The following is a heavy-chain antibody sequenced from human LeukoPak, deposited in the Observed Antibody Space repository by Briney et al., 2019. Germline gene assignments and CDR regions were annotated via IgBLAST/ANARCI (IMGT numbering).Heavy chain of an antibody. Sequence: SETLSLTCTVSGGSISSYYWSWIRQPPGKGLEWIGYIYYSGSTNYNPSLKSRVTISVDTSKNQFSLKLSSVTAADTAVYYCARQPPRYSSGWFFGYWGQGTLVTVSS. CDR3: ARQPPRYSSGWFFGY. J-gene: IGHJ4*02. V-gene: IGHV4-59*08. CDR2: IYYSGST. D-gene: IGHD6-19*01. CDR1: GGSISSYY.